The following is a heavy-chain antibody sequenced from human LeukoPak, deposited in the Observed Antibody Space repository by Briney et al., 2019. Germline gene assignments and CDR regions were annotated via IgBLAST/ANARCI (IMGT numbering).Heavy chain of an antibody. D-gene: IGHD2-2*01. V-gene: IGHV4-59*01. Sequence: SETLPLTCTVSGGSISSYYWSWIRQPPGKGLEWIGYIYYSGSTNYNPSLKSRVTISVDTSKNQFSLKLSSVTAADTAVYYCARVNIVVVPAAIPAWFDPWGQGTLVTVSS. J-gene: IGHJ5*02. CDR1: GGSISSYY. CDR3: ARVNIVVVPAAIPAWFDP. CDR2: IYYSGST.